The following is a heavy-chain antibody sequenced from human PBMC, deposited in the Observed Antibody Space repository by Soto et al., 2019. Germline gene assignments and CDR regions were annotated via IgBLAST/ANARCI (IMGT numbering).Heavy chain of an antibody. Sequence: SETLSLTCTVSGGSISSSSYYWGWIRQPPGKGLEWIGSIYYSGSTYYNPSLKSRVTISVDTSKNQFSLKLTSVTAADTAVYYCARDQLEGNWFDPWGQGTLVTVSS. D-gene: IGHD1-1*01. CDR2: IYYSGST. V-gene: IGHV4-39*07. CDR1: GGSISSSSYY. J-gene: IGHJ5*02. CDR3: ARDQLEGNWFDP.